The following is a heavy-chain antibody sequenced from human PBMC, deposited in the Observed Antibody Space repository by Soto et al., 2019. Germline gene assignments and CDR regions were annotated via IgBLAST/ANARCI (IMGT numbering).Heavy chain of an antibody. Sequence: GGSLRLSRAASGFTFSSYAMHWVRQAPGKGLEWVAVISYDGSNKYYADSVKGRFTISRDNSKNTPYLQMNSLRAEDTAVYYCASGYCSGGSCYYYYYGMDVWGQGTTVTVSS. D-gene: IGHD2-15*01. CDR3: ASGYCSGGSCYYYYYGMDV. CDR1: GFTFSSYA. CDR2: ISYDGSNK. V-gene: IGHV3-30-3*01. J-gene: IGHJ6*02.